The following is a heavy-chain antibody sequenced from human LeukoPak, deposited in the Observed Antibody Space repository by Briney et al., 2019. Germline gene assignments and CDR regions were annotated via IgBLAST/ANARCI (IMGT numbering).Heavy chain of an antibody. D-gene: IGHD3-22*01. Sequence: SETLSLTCTVSGGSISSYYWNWIRQPPGKGLEWIGYVYNTGSTYYNPSLKSRVTISINTSKNQFSLKLSSVTAADTAIYYCARGDSSGYYRWFDPWGQGTLVTVSS. CDR2: VYNTGST. V-gene: IGHV4-4*09. CDR3: ARGDSSGYYRWFDP. J-gene: IGHJ5*02. CDR1: GGSISSYY.